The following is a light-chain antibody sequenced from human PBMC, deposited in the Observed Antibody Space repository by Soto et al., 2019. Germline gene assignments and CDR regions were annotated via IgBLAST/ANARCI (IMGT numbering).Light chain of an antibody. CDR3: QKYDSAPWT. J-gene: IGKJ1*01. V-gene: IGKV1-27*01. CDR1: QTISNY. Sequence: DIHMTQSPSSLSASVGDRVTITCRPSQTISNYLAWYQQKPGKVPKLLIYTASSLQSGVPSRFSGSGSGTDFTLTISSLQPEDVATYYCQKYDSAPWTFGQGTKVEIK. CDR2: TAS.